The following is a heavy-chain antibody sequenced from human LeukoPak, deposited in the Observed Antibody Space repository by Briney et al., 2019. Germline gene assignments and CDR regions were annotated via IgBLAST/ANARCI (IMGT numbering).Heavy chain of an antibody. D-gene: IGHD3-10*01. J-gene: IGHJ4*02. CDR1: GGSISSYY. CDR3: SRGASISSGYLDG. CDR2: MYSGNT. Sequence: SETLSLTCTVSGGSISSYYWSWIRQTPGKGLEWIGNMYSGNTNYNPSLKSRVTMSVDASRNQFSLKLSSVTAADPAWYYCSRGASISSGYLDGWGKGTLVSVSS. V-gene: IGHV4-59*01.